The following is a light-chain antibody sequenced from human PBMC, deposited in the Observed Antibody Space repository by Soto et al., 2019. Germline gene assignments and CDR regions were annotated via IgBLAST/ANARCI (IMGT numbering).Light chain of an antibody. Sequence: DIQLTQSPSFLSASVGDRVTIICRASQGISNYLGWYQQKSGKAPKLLMYSASTLQSGVPSRFSGSGSGTEFTLTISSLQSEDSATYYCQHHNSRLTFGGGTKVEIK. V-gene: IGKV1-9*01. CDR1: QGISNY. CDR3: QHHNSRLT. CDR2: SAS. J-gene: IGKJ4*01.